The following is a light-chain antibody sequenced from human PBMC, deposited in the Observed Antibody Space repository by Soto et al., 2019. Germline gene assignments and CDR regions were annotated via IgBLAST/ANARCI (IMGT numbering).Light chain of an antibody. CDR1: SSDVGSYNL. V-gene: IGLV2-23*01. CDR3: CSYAGSVV. Sequence: QSVLTQPASVSGSPGQSITISCTGTSSDVGSYNLVSWYQQHPGKAPKLMIYEGSKRPSGVSNRFSGSXSGXXAXLTISGLQAEDEADYYCCSYAGSVVFGGGTKLTVL. CDR2: EGS. J-gene: IGLJ2*01.